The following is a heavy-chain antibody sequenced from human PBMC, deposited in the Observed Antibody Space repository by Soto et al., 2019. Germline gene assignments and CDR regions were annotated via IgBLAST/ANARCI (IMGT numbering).Heavy chain of an antibody. CDR2: ISGSGGST. V-gene: IGHV3-23*01. J-gene: IGHJ6*02. Sequence: PGGSLRLSCAASGFTFSSYAMSWVRQAPGKGLEWVSAISGSGGSTYYADSVKGRFTISRDNSKNTLYLQMNSLRAEDTAVYYCAKADYYDFWSGDYPGYYYYGMDVWGQGTTVNVSS. CDR3: AKADYYDFWSGDYPGYYYYGMDV. D-gene: IGHD3-3*01. CDR1: GFTFSSYA.